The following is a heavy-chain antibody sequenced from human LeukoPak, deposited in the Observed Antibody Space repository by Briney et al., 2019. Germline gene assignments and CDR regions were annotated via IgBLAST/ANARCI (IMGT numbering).Heavy chain of an antibody. Sequence: PGGSLRLSCAASGFTFSSYAMSWVRQAPGKGLEWVSAISGSGGSTYYADSVKGRFTISRDNSKNTLYLQMNSLRAEDTAVYYCAGRYCSSTSCSYYYYYYMDVRGKGTTVTVSS. CDR3: AGRYCSSTSCSYYYYYYMDV. D-gene: IGHD2-2*01. V-gene: IGHV3-23*01. CDR1: GFTFSSYA. CDR2: ISGSGGST. J-gene: IGHJ6*03.